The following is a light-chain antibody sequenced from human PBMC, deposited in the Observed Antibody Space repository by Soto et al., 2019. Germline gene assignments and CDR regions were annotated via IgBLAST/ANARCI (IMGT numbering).Light chain of an antibody. V-gene: IGKV2-30*01. Sequence: DVVMTQSPLSLPVTLGQPASISCRPSQGLVYEDGNTYLNWFQQRPGQSPRRLIYWVSNRDSGVPDRFSGSGSGSDFTLKISRVEAEDVGLYYCLQGTHWPWTFGQGTKVEIK. CDR1: QGLVYEDGNTY. J-gene: IGKJ1*01. CDR2: WVS. CDR3: LQGTHWPWT.